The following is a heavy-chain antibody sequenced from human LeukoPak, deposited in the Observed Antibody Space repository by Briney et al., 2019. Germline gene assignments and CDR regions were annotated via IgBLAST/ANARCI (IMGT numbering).Heavy chain of an antibody. CDR2: IYYSGTT. CDR3: ATQVGAARTYFDY. J-gene: IGHJ4*02. Sequence: KPSETLSLTCAVSGGSIRSSSYYWGWIRQPPGKGLEWIGSIYYSGTTYYTPSPKSRVTISVDTSKIQSSLNLNTVTAADTAVYYCATQVGAARTYFDYWGQGTLVTVSS. CDR1: GGSIRSSSYY. D-gene: IGHD6-6*01. V-gene: IGHV4-39*01.